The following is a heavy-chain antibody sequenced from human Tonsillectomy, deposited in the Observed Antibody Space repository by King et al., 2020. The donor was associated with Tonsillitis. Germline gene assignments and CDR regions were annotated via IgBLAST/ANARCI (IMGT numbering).Heavy chain of an antibody. Sequence: VQLVQSGGGVVQPGGSLRLSCASSGFGFSSYGMHWVRQAPGKGLEWVAVISFDASRENYEDSVKGRFTISRDNSKNTLYLQMNSLRAEDTAVYYCARERLYSSDWGIAYWGQGSLDTVSS. CDR1: GFGFSSYG. CDR3: ARERLYSSDWGIAY. D-gene: IGHD6-19*01. J-gene: IGHJ4*02. V-gene: IGHV3-33*05. CDR2: ISFDASRE.